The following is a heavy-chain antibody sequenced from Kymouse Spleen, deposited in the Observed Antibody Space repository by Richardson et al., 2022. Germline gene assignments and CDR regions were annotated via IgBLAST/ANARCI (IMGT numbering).Heavy chain of an antibody. CDR1: GYTFTSYG. D-gene: IGHD1-7*01. J-gene: IGHJ6*02. CDR2: ISAYNGNT. Sequence: QVQLVQSGAEVKKPGASVKVSCKASGYTFTSYGISWVRQAPGQGLEWMGWISAYNGNTNYAQKLQGRVTMTTDTSTSTAYMELRSLRSDDTAVYYCAREERYNWNYERYYYYGMDVWGQGTTVTVSS. CDR3: AREERYNWNYERYYYYGMDV. V-gene: IGHV1-18*01.